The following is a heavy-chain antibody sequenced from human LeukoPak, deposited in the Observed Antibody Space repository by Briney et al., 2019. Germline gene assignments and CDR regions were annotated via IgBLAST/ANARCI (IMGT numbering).Heavy chain of an antibody. CDR3: ARGPTVVNPYFDY. V-gene: IGHV1-8*01. D-gene: IGHD4-23*01. CDR2: MNPNSGNT. J-gene: IGHJ4*02. Sequence: GASVKVSCKASGYTFTSYDINWVRQATGQGLEWMGWMNPNSGNTGYAQKFQGRVTMTRNTSISTAYMERSSLRSEDTAVYYCARGPTVVNPYFDYWGQGTLVTVSS. CDR1: GYTFTSYD.